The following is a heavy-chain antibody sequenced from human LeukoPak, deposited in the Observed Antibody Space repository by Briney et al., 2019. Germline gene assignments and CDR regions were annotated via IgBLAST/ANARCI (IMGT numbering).Heavy chain of an antibody. Sequence: GGSLRLSCAASGFTFSRSAMTWVRQGPGTGLEFVASIIYSGGTPYYPDSVKGRFTISRDNSKNTLYLQMNSLRAEDTALYYCAKDGLYYDGSEHVYYFDSWGQGTLVTVSS. V-gene: IGHV3-23*01. CDR2: IIYSGGTP. D-gene: IGHD3-22*01. CDR1: GFTFSRSA. J-gene: IGHJ4*02. CDR3: AKDGLYYDGSEHVYYFDS.